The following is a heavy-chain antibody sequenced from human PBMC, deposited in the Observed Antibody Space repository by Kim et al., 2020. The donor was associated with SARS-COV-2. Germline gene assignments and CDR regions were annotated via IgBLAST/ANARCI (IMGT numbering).Heavy chain of an antibody. CDR3: AKESGDYDTYYYYRMDV. CDR1: GFTFSSYG. V-gene: IGHV3-30*18. J-gene: IGHJ6*02. Sequence: GGSLRLSCAASGFTFSSYGMHWVRQAPGKGLEWVAVISYDGSNKYYADSVKGRFTISRDNSKNTLYLQMNSLRAEDTAVYYCAKESGDYDTYYYYRMDVWGQGTTDTVS. CDR2: ISYDGSNK. D-gene: IGHD4-17*01.